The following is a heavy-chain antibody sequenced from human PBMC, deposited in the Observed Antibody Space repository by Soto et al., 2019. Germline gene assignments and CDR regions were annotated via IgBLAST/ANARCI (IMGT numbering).Heavy chain of an antibody. CDR1: GASISSSSYY. CDR3: ERHPNTAMVPYSSDY. J-gene: IGHJ4*02. D-gene: IGHD5-18*01. Sequence: TSETLSLTCTVSGASISSSSYYWGWIRQPPGKGLEWIGTIYYSGSTYYNPSLKSRLTMSVDTSKNHFSLKLSSVTAADTAVYYCERHPNTAMVPYSSDYWGQGTLVTVS. V-gene: IGHV4-39*01. CDR2: IYYSGST.